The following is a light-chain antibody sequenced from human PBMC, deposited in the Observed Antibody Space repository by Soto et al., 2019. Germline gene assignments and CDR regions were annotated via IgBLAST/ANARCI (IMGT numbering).Light chain of an antibody. Sequence: IVLTQSPGTLSLSPGERATLSCRASQSVSSNYLAWFQQKPGQAPRLLIYGASSRATGIPDRFSGSGSGTDFTLTISRLEPEDFAVDYCQQSGSSGTFGQGTKVDIK. V-gene: IGKV3-20*01. CDR1: QSVSSNY. CDR3: QQSGSSGT. J-gene: IGKJ1*01. CDR2: GAS.